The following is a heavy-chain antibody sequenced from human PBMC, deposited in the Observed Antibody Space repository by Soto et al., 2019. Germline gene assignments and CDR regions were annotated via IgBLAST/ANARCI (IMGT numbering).Heavy chain of an antibody. V-gene: IGHV3-48*01. D-gene: IGHD6-6*01. Sequence: EVQLVESGGGLVQPGGSLRLSCAASGFSFSTYSMNWVRQAPGKGLEWVSYISSRSYTIYYVDSVKGRFTISRDNAKNAFYRKMNSLRVEDTAVYYCGGGGSGSYNGMDAWGQGTTVTVSS. CDR2: ISSRSYTI. J-gene: IGHJ6*02. CDR1: GFSFSTYS. CDR3: GGGGSGSYNGMDA.